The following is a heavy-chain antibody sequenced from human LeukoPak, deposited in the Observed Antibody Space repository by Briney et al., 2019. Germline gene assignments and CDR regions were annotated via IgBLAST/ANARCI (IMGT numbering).Heavy chain of an antibody. CDR1: GFTFSRYA. D-gene: IGHD4-11*01. Sequence: GGSLRLSCAASGFTFSRYAMNWVRQAPGKGLEWVSVISGDTTDYAGSVKGRFTISRDNPKNILYLQMNSLRAEDTAIYYCAKDMSDYTNFPDVWGQGTTVTVSS. CDR2: ISGDTT. CDR3: AKDMSDYTNFPDV. J-gene: IGHJ6*02. V-gene: IGHV3-23*01.